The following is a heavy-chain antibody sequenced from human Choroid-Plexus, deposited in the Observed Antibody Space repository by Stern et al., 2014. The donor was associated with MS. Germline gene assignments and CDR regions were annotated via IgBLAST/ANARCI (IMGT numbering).Heavy chain of an antibody. D-gene: IGHD2/OR15-2a*01. Sequence: VQLVESGGGVVQPGRPLRLSCAASGFSFSRFGMHWVRQAPGKGLEWVALISYDGSKDYADSVKGRFAISRDNSKNTLYLQMNSLRAEDTAVYDCAKDRQYLTFFFDFWGQGSLVTVSS. CDR1: GFSFSRFG. J-gene: IGHJ4*02. CDR2: ISYDGSK. CDR3: AKDRQYLTFFFDF. V-gene: IGHV3-30*18.